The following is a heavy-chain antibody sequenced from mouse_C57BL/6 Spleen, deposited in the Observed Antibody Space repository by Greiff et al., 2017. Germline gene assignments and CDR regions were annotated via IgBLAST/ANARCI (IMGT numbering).Heavy chain of an antibody. Sequence: EVKVVESGGGLVKPGGSLKLSCAASGFTFSDYGMHWVRQAPEKGLEWVAYISSGSSTIYYADTVKGRFTISRDNAKNTLFLQRTSLRSEDTAMYYCARPGLRQDYFDYWGQGTTLTVSS. J-gene: IGHJ2*01. CDR3: ARPGLRQDYFDY. CDR2: ISSGSSTI. V-gene: IGHV5-17*01. D-gene: IGHD2-4*01. CDR1: GFTFSDYG.